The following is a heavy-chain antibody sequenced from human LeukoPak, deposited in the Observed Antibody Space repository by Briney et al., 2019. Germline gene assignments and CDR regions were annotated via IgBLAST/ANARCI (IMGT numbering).Heavy chain of an antibody. CDR2: ISSSGASI. V-gene: IGHV3-11*01. J-gene: IGHJ4*02. CDR3: AKAYYYGSGSPFDY. Sequence: PGGSLRLSCAASGFTFSEFYMAWIRQAPGKGLEWISSISSSGASIYYAGSVRGRFTISRDNAKNSVSLQMNSLRAEDTAVYFCAKAYYYGSGSPFDYWGQGTLVTVSS. CDR1: GFTFSEFY. D-gene: IGHD3-10*01.